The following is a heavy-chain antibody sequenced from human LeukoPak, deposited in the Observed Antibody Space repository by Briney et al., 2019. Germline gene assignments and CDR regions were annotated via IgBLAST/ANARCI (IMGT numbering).Heavy chain of an antibody. CDR3: ARGRGAAASYYYYYGMDV. CDR1: GGSFSGYY. Sequence: PSETLSITCAVYGGSFSGYYWSWIRQPPGKGLEWIGEINHSGSTNYNPSLKSQVTISVDTSKNQFSLKLSSVTAADTAVYYCARGRGAAASYYYYYGMDVWGQGTTVTVSS. V-gene: IGHV4-34*01. J-gene: IGHJ6*02. D-gene: IGHD6-13*01. CDR2: INHSGST.